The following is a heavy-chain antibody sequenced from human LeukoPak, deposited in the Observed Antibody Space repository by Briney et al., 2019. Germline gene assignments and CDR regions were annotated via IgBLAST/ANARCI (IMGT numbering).Heavy chain of an antibody. D-gene: IGHD3-9*01. CDR3: ASYWPLRYFFDY. CDR2: IYHDGNT. J-gene: IGHJ4*02. CDR1: GASMSSHGYS. Sequence: PSQTLSLTCAVSGASMSSHGYSWSWIRQPPGRGLEFIGYIYHDGNTYYNPSLNSRVSISVDTSKNQFSLKLSSVTAADTAVYYCASYWPLRYFFDYWGQGTLVTVSS. V-gene: IGHV4-30-2*01.